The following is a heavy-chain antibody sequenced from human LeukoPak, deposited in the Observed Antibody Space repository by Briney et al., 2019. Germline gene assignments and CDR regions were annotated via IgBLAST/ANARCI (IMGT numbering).Heavy chain of an antibody. J-gene: IGHJ4*02. V-gene: IGHV3-30*02. CDR2: IRYDGSNK. CDR1: GFTFSSYG. Sequence: GGSLRLSCAASGFTFSSYGMHWVRQALGKGLEWVAFIRYDGSNKYYADSVKGRFTISRDNSKNTLYLQMNSLRAEDTAVHYCAKAGGSSWPYFDYWGQGTLVTVSS. D-gene: IGHD6-13*01. CDR3: AKAGGSSWPYFDY.